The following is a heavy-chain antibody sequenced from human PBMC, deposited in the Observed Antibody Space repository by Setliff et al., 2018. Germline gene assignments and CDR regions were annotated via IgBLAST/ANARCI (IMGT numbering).Heavy chain of an antibody. Sequence: GASGKVSCKASGGTFSSYDISWVRQAPGQGLEWMGGIIPIFHSPNYAQSFQGRVATSADESTSSVFLELSSLRSEDTAVYYCARENLLTGPNTFDLWGPGTMVTVSS. J-gene: IGHJ3*01. V-gene: IGHV1-69*13. CDR2: IIPIFHSP. D-gene: IGHD3-9*01. CDR3: ARENLLTGPNTFDL. CDR1: GGTFSSYD.